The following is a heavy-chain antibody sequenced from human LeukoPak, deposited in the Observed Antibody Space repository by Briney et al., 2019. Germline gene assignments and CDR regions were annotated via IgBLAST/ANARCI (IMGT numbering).Heavy chain of an antibody. V-gene: IGHV4-34*01. Sequence: PSETLSLTCAVYGGSFSGYYWSWIRQPPAKGLEWIGEINHSGSTNYNPSLKSRVTISVDTSKNQFSLKLSSVTAADTAVYYCARGPRGSWYFFWFDYWGQGTLVTVSS. CDR3: ARGPRGSWYFFWFDY. CDR1: GGSFSGYY. J-gene: IGHJ5*01. D-gene: IGHD6-13*01. CDR2: INHSGST.